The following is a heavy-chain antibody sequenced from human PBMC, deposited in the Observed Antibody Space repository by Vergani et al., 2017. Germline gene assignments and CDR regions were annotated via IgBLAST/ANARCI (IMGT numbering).Heavy chain of an antibody. CDR3: ARGSYGDYVPFDP. CDR2: IYYSGST. V-gene: IGHV4-59*01. J-gene: IGHJ5*02. Sequence: QVQLQESGPGLVKPSETLSLTCTVPGGPISSYYWSWIRQPPGKGLEWIGYIYYSGSTNYNPSLKSRVAISVDTSKNQFSLKLSSVTAADTAVYYCARGSYGDYVPFDPWGQGTLVTVSS. CDR1: GGPISSYY. D-gene: IGHD4-17*01.